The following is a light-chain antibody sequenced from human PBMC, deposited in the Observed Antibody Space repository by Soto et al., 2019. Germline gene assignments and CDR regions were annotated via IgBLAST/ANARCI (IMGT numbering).Light chain of an antibody. V-gene: IGKV3-20*01. Sequence: IVLTQSPGTLSLSPWERATLSCRASQSVSSSYLAWYQQKPGQAPRLLVYGASTRATGIPARFSGSGSGTEFTLTISSLQPDDFATYYCQQYNSYSRTFGQGTKVDIK. CDR2: GAS. J-gene: IGKJ1*01. CDR3: QQYNSYSRT. CDR1: QSVSSSY.